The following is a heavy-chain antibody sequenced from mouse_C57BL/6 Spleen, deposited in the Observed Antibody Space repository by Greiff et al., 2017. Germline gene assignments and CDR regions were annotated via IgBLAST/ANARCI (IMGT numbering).Heavy chain of an antibody. V-gene: IGHV1-64*01. CDR2: IHPNSGST. CDR1: GYTFTSYW. Sequence: VQLQQSGAELVKPGASVKLSCKASGYTFTSYWMHWVKQRPGQGLEWIGMIHPNSGSTNYNEKFKSKATLTVDKSSSTAYMQLSSLTSEDSAVYYCARRGYGPYCFDYWGQGTTLTVSS. CDR3: ARRGYGPYCFDY. D-gene: IGHD1-1*01. J-gene: IGHJ2*01.